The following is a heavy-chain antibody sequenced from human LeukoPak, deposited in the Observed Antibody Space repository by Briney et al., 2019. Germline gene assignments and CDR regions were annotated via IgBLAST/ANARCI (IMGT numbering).Heavy chain of an antibody. CDR3: AKTYYYDSSGYYFRESAFDI. V-gene: IGHV1-24*01. CDR2: FDPEDGET. CDR1: GYTLTELS. J-gene: IGHJ3*02. Sequence: GASVKVSCKVSGYTLTELSMHWVRQAPGKGLEWMGGFDPEDGETIYAQKFQGRVTMTEDTSTDTAYMELSSLRSEDTAVYYCAKTYYYDSSGYYFRESAFDIWGQGTMVTVSS. D-gene: IGHD3-22*01.